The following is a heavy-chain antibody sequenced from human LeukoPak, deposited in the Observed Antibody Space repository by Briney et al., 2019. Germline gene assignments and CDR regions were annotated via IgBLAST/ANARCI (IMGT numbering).Heavy chain of an antibody. Sequence: GASVTVSCTASGYTFTSYAMHWVRQAPGQRLEWMGWINAGNGNTKYSQKFQGRVTITRDTSASTAYMELSSLRSEDTAVYYCARDQGTRPGDYWGQGTLVTVSS. CDR3: ARDQGTRPGDY. CDR2: INAGNGNT. CDR1: GYTFTSYA. V-gene: IGHV1-3*01. J-gene: IGHJ4*02. D-gene: IGHD6-6*01.